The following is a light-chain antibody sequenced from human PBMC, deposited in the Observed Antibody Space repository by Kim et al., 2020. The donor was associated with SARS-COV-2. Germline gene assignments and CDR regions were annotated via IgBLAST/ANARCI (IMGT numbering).Light chain of an antibody. CDR1: SSDIGGYNY. CDR3: SSFTSSNTLEVV. Sequence: SITISCTGTSSDIGGYNYVSWYQQHPRKAPNLMIHDVNYRPSGISTRFSGSKSGNTASLTISGLQAEDEADYYCSSFTSSNTLEVVFGGGTQLTVL. CDR2: DVN. J-gene: IGLJ2*01. V-gene: IGLV2-14*03.